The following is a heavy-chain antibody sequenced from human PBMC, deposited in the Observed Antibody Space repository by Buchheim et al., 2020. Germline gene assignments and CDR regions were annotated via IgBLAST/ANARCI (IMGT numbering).Heavy chain of an antibody. V-gene: IGHV3-48*01. J-gene: IGHJ4*02. CDR3: ARDQGCSGGSCYSGFHY. CDR2: ISSSSSTI. CDR1: GFTFSGYN. Sequence: EVHLVESGGGLVQPGGSLRLSCAASGFTFSGYNMNWVRQAPGKGLAWVSFISSSSSTIYYADSVKGRFTISRDNAKNSLYLQRNSLRAEDTAVYYCARDQGCSGGSCYSGFHYWGQGTL. D-gene: IGHD2-15*01.